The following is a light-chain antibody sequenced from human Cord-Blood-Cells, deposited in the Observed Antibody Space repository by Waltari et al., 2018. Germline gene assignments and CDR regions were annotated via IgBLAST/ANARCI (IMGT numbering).Light chain of an antibody. CDR1: QSISSY. CDR2: AAS. V-gene: IGKV1-39*01. CDR3: QQSYSTPFT. J-gene: IGKJ3*01. Sequence: DIQMTQSPSSPSASVGDRVNLTCRASQSISSYLNWYQQKPGKAPKLLIYAASSLQSGVPSRFSGSGSGTDFTLTISSLQPEDFATYYCQQSYSTPFTFDPGTKVDIK.